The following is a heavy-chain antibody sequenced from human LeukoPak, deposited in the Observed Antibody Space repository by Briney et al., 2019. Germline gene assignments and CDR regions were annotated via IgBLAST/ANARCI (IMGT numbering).Heavy chain of an antibody. CDR2: ISGSGGST. D-gene: IGHD6-19*01. V-gene: IGHV3-23*01. CDR1: GFTFTSYA. CDR3: AKIAWVSSGPMDF. J-gene: IGHJ4*02. Sequence: GGSLRLSCAASGFTFTSYAMSWVRQAPGKGLEWVSVISGSGGSTYYADSVKGRFTISRDNSNNTLYLQMNSLRAEDTAIYYCAKIAWVSSGPMDFWGQGTLVTVSS.